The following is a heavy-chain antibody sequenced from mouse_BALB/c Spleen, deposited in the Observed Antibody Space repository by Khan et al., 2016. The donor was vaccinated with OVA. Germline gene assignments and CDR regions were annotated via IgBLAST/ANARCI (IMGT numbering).Heavy chain of an antibody. CDR3: TRRGTTRATLWFAY. CDR2: INPSNGGT. Sequence: QVQLQQSGAELVKPGASVKLSCKASGYTFTSYYMYWLKQRPGQGLEWIGEINPSNGGTNFTEKFKSKATLTVETSSSTAYMQLSSLTSEDSAAYYCTRRGTTRATLWFAYWGQGTLVTVSA. V-gene: IGHV1S81*02. J-gene: IGHJ3*01. CDR1: GYTFTSYY. D-gene: IGHD3-2*01.